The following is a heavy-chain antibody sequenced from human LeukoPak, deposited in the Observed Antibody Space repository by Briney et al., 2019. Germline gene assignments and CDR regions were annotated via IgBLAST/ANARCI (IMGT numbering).Heavy chain of an antibody. J-gene: IGHJ4*02. D-gene: IGHD3-10*01. V-gene: IGHV3-53*01. CDR1: GFTVSTNF. CDR3: ANDYRSGSFHDF. Sequence: PGGSLRLSCAASGFTVSTNFMSWVRQAPGKGLEWVSLIYSGGSTYYADSVKGRFTISRDNSKNTLYLQMNTLRAEDTAVYYCANDYRSGSFHDFWGQGTLVTVSS. CDR2: IYSGGST.